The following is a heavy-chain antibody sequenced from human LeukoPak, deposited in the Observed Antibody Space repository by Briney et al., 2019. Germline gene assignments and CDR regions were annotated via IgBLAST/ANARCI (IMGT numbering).Heavy chain of an antibody. Sequence: PSGGSLRLSCAASGFTFSSYGMHWVRQAPGKGLEWVAVIWYDGSNKYYADSVKGRFTISRDNSKNTLYLQMNSLRAEDTAVYYCARDGAYSYGYYFDYWGQGTLVTVSS. CDR3: ARDGAYSYGYYFDY. D-gene: IGHD5-18*01. V-gene: IGHV3-33*08. J-gene: IGHJ4*02. CDR1: GFTFSSYG. CDR2: IWYDGSNK.